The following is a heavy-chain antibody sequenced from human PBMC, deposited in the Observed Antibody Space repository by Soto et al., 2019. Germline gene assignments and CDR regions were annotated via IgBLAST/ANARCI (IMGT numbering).Heavy chain of an antibody. CDR3: AREGISGYH. CDR2: ISYDGSNK. V-gene: IGHV3-30-3*01. D-gene: IGHD3-22*01. Sequence: PGGSLRLSCAASGFTFSSYAMHWVRQAPGKGLEWVAVISYDGSNKYYADSVKGRFTISRDNSKNTLYLQMNSLRAEDTAVYYCAREGISGYHWGQGTLVTVSS. CDR1: GFTFSSYA. J-gene: IGHJ4*02.